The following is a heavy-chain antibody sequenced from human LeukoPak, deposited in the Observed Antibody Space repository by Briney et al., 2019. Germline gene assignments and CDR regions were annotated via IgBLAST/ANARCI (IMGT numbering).Heavy chain of an antibody. D-gene: IGHD3-10*01. V-gene: IGHV4-34*01. Sequence: SETLSLTCAVYGGSFSGYYWSWIRQPPGKGLEWIGEINHSGSTNYNPSLKSRVTISVDTSKNQFSLKLSSVTAADTAVYYCARSRGKKPYDYWGRGTLVTVSS. CDR3: ARSRGKKPYDY. J-gene: IGHJ4*02. CDR2: INHSGST. CDR1: GGSFSGYY.